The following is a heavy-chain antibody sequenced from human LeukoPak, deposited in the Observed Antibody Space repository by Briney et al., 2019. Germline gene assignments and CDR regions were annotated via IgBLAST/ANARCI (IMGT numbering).Heavy chain of an antibody. V-gene: IGHV1-18*01. D-gene: IGHD6-19*01. CDR2: ISAYNGDT. J-gene: IGHJ4*02. CDR1: GYTFTSYG. Sequence: ASVKVSCKASGYTFTSYGINWVRQAPGQGLEWMGWISAYNGDTNYAQKLQGRVTMTTDTSTSTAYMELRSLRSDDTAVYYCARDHRQQWLATGSFFDYWGQGTLVTVSS. CDR3: ARDHRQQWLATGSFFDY.